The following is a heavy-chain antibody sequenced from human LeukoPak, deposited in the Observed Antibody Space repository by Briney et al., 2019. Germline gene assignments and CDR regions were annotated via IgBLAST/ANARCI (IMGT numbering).Heavy chain of an antibody. Sequence: PGGSLRLSCAASGFTFSSYWMSWVRQAPGKGLEWVANIKQDGSEKYYADSVKGRFTISRDNSKNTLYLQMNSLRAEDTAVYYCASCVSGYDYGDYFYVLDYWGQGTLVTVSS. CDR2: IKQDGSEK. CDR3: ASCVSGYDYGDYFYVLDY. CDR1: GFTFSSYW. J-gene: IGHJ4*02. V-gene: IGHV3-7*01. D-gene: IGHD4-17*01.